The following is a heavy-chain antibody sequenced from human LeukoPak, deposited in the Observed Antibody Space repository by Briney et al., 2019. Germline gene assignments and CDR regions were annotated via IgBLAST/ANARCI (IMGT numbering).Heavy chain of an antibody. CDR1: GGSFSGCY. CDR3: ARGLKDGYKYYFDY. J-gene: IGHJ4*02. D-gene: IGHD5-24*01. Sequence: PSETLSLTCAVYGGSFSGCYWSWIRQPPGKGLEWLGEINHSGSINYNPSLKSRVTISVDTSKNQFSLKLSSVTAADTAVYYCARGLKDGYKYYFDYWGQGTLVTVSS. CDR2: INHSGSI. V-gene: IGHV4-34*01.